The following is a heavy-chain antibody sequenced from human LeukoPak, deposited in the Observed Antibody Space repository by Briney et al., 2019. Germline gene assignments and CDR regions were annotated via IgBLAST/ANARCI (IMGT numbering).Heavy chain of an antibody. D-gene: IGHD6-13*01. CDR2: ITKDGSIK. V-gene: IGHV3-30*01. CDR3: VREQTIMAAAGLDY. Sequence: GGSLRLSCAASGFTFSSHAMHWVRQAPGKGLEWGGIITKDGSIKYYADSMKGRLTMSRDNSRNTLYLQMNSLRAEDTSIYYCVREQTIMAAAGLDYWGQGTLVTVSS. J-gene: IGHJ4*02. CDR1: GFTFSSHA.